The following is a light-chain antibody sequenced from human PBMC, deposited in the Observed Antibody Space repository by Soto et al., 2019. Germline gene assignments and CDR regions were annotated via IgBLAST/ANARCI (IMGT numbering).Light chain of an antibody. CDR2: AAS. J-gene: IGKJ3*01. CDR1: PGISNY. V-gene: IGKV1-27*01. Sequence: DIQMTQSPSSLSASVGDRVTITCRASPGISNYLARYQQKPGKVPKLLLYAASTLQSGVPSRFSGSGSGTDFTLTISSLQPEEVATYYCQEYNSAPFAFGPGTKVDIK. CDR3: QEYNSAPFA.